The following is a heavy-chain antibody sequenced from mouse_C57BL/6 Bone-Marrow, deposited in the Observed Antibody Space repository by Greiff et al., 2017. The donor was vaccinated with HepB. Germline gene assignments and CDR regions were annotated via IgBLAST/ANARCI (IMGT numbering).Heavy chain of an antibody. Sequence: QVQLQQSGTELVKPGASVKLSCKASGYTFTSYWMHWVKQRPGQGLEWIGNINPSNGGTNYNEKFKSKATLTVDKSSSTAYMQLSSLTSEDSAVYYCARSSGFYYDYDDYWGQGTTLTVSS. V-gene: IGHV1-53*01. D-gene: IGHD2-4*01. CDR1: GYTFTSYW. J-gene: IGHJ2*01. CDR2: INPSNGGT. CDR3: ARSSGFYYDYDDY.